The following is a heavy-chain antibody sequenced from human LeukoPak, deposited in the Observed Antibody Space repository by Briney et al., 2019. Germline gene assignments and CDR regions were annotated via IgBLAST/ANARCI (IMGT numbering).Heavy chain of an antibody. Sequence: ASVKVSCKASGYTFTGYYMHWVRQAPGQGLEWMGWINPNSGGTNYAQKFQGRVTMTRDTSISTAYMELSRLRSDDTAVYYCAIQFDIVVVPPRENYMDVWGKGTTVTVSS. J-gene: IGHJ6*03. CDR1: GYTFTGYY. V-gene: IGHV1-2*02. CDR2: INPNSGGT. CDR3: AIQFDIVVVPPRENYMDV. D-gene: IGHD2-2*01.